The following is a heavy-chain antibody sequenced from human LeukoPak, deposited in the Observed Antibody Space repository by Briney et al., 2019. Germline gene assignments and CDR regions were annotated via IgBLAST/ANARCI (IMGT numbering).Heavy chain of an antibody. CDR3: AKDLVELELPLWYFDL. CDR1: GFTFSSYG. Sequence: GGSLRLSCAASGFTFSSYGMHWVRQAPGKGLEWVAFIRYDGSNKYYADSVKGRFTISRDNSKNTLYLQMNSLRAEDTALYYCAKDLVELELPLWYFDLWGRGTLVTVSS. D-gene: IGHD1-7*01. J-gene: IGHJ2*01. V-gene: IGHV3-30*02. CDR2: IRYDGSNK.